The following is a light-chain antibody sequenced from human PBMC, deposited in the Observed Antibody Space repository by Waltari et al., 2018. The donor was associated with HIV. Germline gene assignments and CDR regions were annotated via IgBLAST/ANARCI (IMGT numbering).Light chain of an antibody. CDR1: QGITSY. Sequence: DLQLTQSPSFLSASVGDRVTITCRASQGITSYLAWYQQKPGKAPKLLIYAASTLHSGVPSRCSGSGSGTEVTHTISSLQAEDCATYYCQQLNGYPRTFGQGTKVEIK. CDR2: AAS. CDR3: QQLNGYPRT. J-gene: IGKJ1*01. V-gene: IGKV1-9*01.